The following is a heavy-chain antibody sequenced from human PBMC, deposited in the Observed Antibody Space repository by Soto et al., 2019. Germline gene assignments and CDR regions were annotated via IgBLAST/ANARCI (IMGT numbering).Heavy chain of an antibody. D-gene: IGHD1-26*01. CDR2: ISGSGGST. V-gene: IGHV3-23*01. CDR3: ARRGSGSYYDY. CDR1: GFTFSSYA. J-gene: IGHJ4*02. Sequence: VQLLESGGGLVQPGGSLRLSCAASGFTFSSYAMRWVRQAPVKGLEWVSAISGSGGSTYYADSVKGRFTISRDNSKNTLYLQMNSLRAEDPAVYYCARRGSGSYYDYWGQGTLVTVSS.